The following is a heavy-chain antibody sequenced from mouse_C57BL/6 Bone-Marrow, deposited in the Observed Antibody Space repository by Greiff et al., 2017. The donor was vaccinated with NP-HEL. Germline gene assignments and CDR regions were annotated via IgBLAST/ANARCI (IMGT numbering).Heavy chain of an antibody. V-gene: IGHV14-4*01. CDR1: GFNIKDDY. J-gene: IGHJ4*01. Sequence: VQLQQSGAELVRPGASVKLSCTVSGFNIKDDYMHWVKQRPEQGLEWIGWIDPENGDTEYASKFQGKATITADTSSNTAYLQLSSLTSEDTAVYCSTTGGSSPYAMDNWGPGTSVTVSS. D-gene: IGHD1-1*01. CDR3: TTGGSSPYAMDN. CDR2: IDPENGDT.